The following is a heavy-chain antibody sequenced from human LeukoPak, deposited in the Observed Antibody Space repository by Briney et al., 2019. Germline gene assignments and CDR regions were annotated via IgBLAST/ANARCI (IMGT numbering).Heavy chain of an antibody. J-gene: IGHJ4*02. D-gene: IGHD3-10*01. CDR3: ARVPWFPISYYFDY. CDR1: GGSISSDDYY. Sequence: SQTLSLTCTVSGGSISSDDYYWSWIRQHPGKGLGWIGYIYYSGSTFYTPSLKSRVTISVDTSKNQFSLKLSSVTAADTAVYYCARVPWFPISYYFDYWGQGTLVTVSS. V-gene: IGHV4-31*03. CDR2: IYYSGST.